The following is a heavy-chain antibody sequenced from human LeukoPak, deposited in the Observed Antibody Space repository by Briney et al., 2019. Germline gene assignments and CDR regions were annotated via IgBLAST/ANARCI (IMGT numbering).Heavy chain of an antibody. CDR3: TRDLVGATSDF. CDR1: GFIFTTYW. Sequence: PGGSLRLSCAASGFIFTTYWMHWVRQAPGKGLVWVARINIDGSRTYYADSVKGRFTISRDNAKSTLYLQMNSLRAEDTAVYYCTRDLVGATSDFWGQGTLVTVSS. D-gene: IGHD1-26*01. CDR2: INIDGSRT. V-gene: IGHV3-74*01. J-gene: IGHJ4*02.